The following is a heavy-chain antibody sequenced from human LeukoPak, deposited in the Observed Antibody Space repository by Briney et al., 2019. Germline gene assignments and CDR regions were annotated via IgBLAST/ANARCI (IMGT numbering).Heavy chain of an antibody. CDR1: GFTFSNAW. CDR3: ARDRGYFDN. V-gene: IGHV3-15*01. Sequence: KAGRSLRLSCAASGFTFSNAWMSWVRQAPGKGLECVGRIKSKTDGGTTDYAAPVKGRFTISRDDSKNTLHLQMNSLKADDTAMYYCARDRGYFDNWGQGTLVTVSS. J-gene: IGHJ4*02. CDR2: IKSKTDGGTT.